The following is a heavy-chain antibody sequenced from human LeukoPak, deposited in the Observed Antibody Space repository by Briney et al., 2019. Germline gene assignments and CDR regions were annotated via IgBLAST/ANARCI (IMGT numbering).Heavy chain of an antibody. J-gene: IGHJ6*03. V-gene: IGHV1-69*06. CDR3: ARDVTMVRGVIGDYYYYYYMDV. CDR2: IIPIFGTA. D-gene: IGHD3-10*01. CDR1: GGTFSSYA. Sequence: SVKVSCKASGGTFSSYAISWVRQAPGQGLEWMGGIIPIFGTANYAQKFQGRVTITADKSTSTAYMELSSLRSEDTAVYYCARDVTMVRGVIGDYYYYYYMDVWGKGTTVTVSS.